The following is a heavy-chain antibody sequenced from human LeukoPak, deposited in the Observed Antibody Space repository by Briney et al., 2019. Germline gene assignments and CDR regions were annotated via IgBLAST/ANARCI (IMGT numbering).Heavy chain of an antibody. Sequence: QSGGSLRLSCAASGFTFSSYSMNWVRQAPGKGLEWVSYISSRSSTIYYADSVKGRFTISRDNAKNSLYLQMNSLRAEDTAVYYCARDAFDIWGQGTMVTVSS. J-gene: IGHJ3*02. CDR2: ISSRSSTI. CDR3: ARDAFDI. V-gene: IGHV3-48*01. CDR1: GFTFSSYS.